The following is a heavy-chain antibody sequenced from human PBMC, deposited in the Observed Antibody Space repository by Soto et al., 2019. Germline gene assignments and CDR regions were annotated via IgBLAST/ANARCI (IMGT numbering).Heavy chain of an antibody. CDR1: GYTFTGYY. CDR2: INPNSGGT. J-gene: IGHJ4*02. D-gene: IGHD6-13*01. V-gene: IGHV1-2*04. Sequence: AASVKVSCKASGYTFTGYYMHWVRQAPGQGLEWMGWINPNSGGTNYAQKFQGWVTMTRDTSISTAYMELSRLRSDDTAVYYCARDRGHGQQPLDYWGQGTLVTVSS. CDR3: ARDRGHGQQPLDY.